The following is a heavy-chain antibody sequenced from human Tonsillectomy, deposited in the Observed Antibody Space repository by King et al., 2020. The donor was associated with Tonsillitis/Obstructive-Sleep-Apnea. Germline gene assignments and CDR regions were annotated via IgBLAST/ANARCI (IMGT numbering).Heavy chain of an antibody. CDR3: ARQYCSSASCYVRGYYYMDV. Sequence: QLQESGPGLVKPSGTLSLTCAVSGGSISSNNWWSWVRQPPGKGLEWLGEIYHSGSANYNPSLKSRVTISVDKSKNQFSLKVTSVTAADTAVYFCARQYCSSASCYVRGYYYMDVWGKGTTVTVSS. J-gene: IGHJ6*03. D-gene: IGHD2-2*01. V-gene: IGHV4-4*02. CDR2: IYHSGSA. CDR1: GGSISSNNW.